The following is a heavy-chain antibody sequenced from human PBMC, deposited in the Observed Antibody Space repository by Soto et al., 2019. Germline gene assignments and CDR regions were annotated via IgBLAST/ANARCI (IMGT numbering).Heavy chain of an antibody. V-gene: IGHV3-30-3*01. J-gene: IGHJ6*02. CDR2: ISYDGSNK. Sequence: GGSLRLSXAASGFTFSSYAMHWVRQAPGKGLEWVAVISYDGSNKYYADSVKGRFTISRDNSKNTLYLQMNSLRAEDTAVYYCARDLVDMEDYYYYGMDVWGQGTTVTVSS. D-gene: IGHD5-12*01. CDR3: ARDLVDMEDYYYYGMDV. CDR1: GFTFSSYA.